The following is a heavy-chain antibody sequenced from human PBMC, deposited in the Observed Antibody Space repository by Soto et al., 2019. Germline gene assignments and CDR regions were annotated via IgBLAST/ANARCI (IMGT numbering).Heavy chain of an antibody. J-gene: IGHJ4*02. CDR2: ISAYNGNT. Sequence: ASVKVSCKASGYTFTSYDINWVRQATGQGLEWMGWISAYNGNTNYAQKLQGRVTMTTDTSTSTAYMELRSLRSDDTAVYYCARGMGKLNYYDSSGYYASDYWGQGTLVTVSS. D-gene: IGHD3-22*01. CDR1: GYTFTSYD. V-gene: IGHV1-18*01. CDR3: ARGMGKLNYYDSSGYYASDY.